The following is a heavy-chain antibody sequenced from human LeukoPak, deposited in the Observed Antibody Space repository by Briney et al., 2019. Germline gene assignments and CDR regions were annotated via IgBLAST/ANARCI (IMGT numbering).Heavy chain of an antibody. V-gene: IGHV1-8*01. CDR2: MNPNSGNT. D-gene: IGHD6-6*01. Sequence: ASVKVSCKASGYTFTSYDINWVRQATGQGLEWMGWMNPNSGNTVYAQKFQGRVTMTRNTSISTAYMELSSLRSEDTAVYYCARGRAWSSSFDYWGQGTLVTVSS. J-gene: IGHJ4*02. CDR3: ARGRAWSSSFDY. CDR1: GYTFTSYD.